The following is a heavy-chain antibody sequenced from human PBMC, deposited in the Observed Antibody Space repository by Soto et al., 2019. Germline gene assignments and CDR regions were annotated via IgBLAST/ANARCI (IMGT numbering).Heavy chain of an antibody. CDR2: IYYSGDT. V-gene: IGHV4-31*03. Sequence: PSETLSLTCTVSGGSISSGSFYWTWIRQHPGKGLEFIGYIYYSGDTYYNPSLRSRVIISLDTSKNQFSLRLNSVTAADTAVYYCAREWAGGSRDGNPVKYDGMDVSGEGPKVT. CDR1: GGSISSGSFY. CDR3: AREWAGGSRDGNPVKYDGMDV. D-gene: IGHD1-26*01. J-gene: IGHJ6*02.